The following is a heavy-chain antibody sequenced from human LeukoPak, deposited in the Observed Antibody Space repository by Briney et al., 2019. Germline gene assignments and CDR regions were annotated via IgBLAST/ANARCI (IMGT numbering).Heavy chain of an antibody. CDR1: GYTFTGYY. J-gene: IGHJ4*02. CDR3: ARTLSDDFWSGRYIAYFDY. V-gene: IGHV1-2*02. Sequence: GASVKVSCKASGYTFTGYYMHWVRQAPGQGLEGMGWINPNSGGTNYAQKFQGRVNMTRDTSISTAYMELSRLRSDDTAVYYCARTLSDDFWSGRYIAYFDYWGQGTLVTVSS. D-gene: IGHD3-3*01. CDR2: INPNSGGT.